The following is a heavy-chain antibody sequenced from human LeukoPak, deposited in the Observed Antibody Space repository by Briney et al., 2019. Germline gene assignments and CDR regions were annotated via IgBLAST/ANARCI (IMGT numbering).Heavy chain of an antibody. CDR3: ARHYSSGWEGYFDY. CDR1: VGSIGSSSYH. D-gene: IGHD6-19*01. J-gene: IGHJ4*02. CDR2: IYYSGTT. V-gene: IGHV4-39*01. Sequence: SETLSLTCTVSVGSIGSSSYHWGWIRQPPGKGLEWIGTIYYSGTTYYNPSLKSRVTISIDTSKNQFSLKLSSVTAADTAVYYCARHYSSGWEGYFDYWGQGTLVTVSS.